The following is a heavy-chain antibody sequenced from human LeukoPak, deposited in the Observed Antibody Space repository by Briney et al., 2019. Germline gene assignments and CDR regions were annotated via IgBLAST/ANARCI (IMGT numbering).Heavy chain of an antibody. J-gene: IGHJ4*02. CDR2: IYYSGST. CDR3: ARKPSGYYVFDY. CDR1: GGSISSYY. Sequence: PSETLSLTCTVSGGSISSYYWSWIRQPPGKGLEWIGYIYYSGSTNYNPSLKSRVTISVDTSKNQFSLKLSSVTAADTAVYYCARKPSGYYVFDYWGQGTLVTVSS. V-gene: IGHV4-59*01. D-gene: IGHD3-3*01.